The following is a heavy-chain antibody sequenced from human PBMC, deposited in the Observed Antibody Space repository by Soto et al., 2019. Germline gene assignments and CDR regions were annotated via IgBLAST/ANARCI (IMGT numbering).Heavy chain of an antibody. CDR3: ARDQRLQLWLYGMDV. CDR1: GFTFSSYS. CDR2: ISSSSSTI. V-gene: IGHV3-48*01. Sequence: EVQLVESGGGLVQPGGSLRLSCATSGFTFSSYSMNWVRQAPGKGPEWISYISSSSSTIYYADSVKGRFTISRDNAKNSLYLQMNSLRAEDTAVYYCARDQRLQLWLYGMDVWGQGTSVTVSS. J-gene: IGHJ6*02. D-gene: IGHD5-18*01.